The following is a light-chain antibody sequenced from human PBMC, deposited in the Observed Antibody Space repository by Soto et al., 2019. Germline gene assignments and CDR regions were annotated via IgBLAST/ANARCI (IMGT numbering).Light chain of an antibody. V-gene: IGKV1-27*01. Sequence: QMTQSPSSLSASVGDSVTITFRASQGITNYVAWYQQKPGKSPKLLIYAASTLQSGVPSRFSGSGSGTDFTLTISSLQPEDVATYYCQKYHTAPITFGQGTRLEIK. CDR2: AAS. J-gene: IGKJ5*01. CDR3: QKYHTAPIT. CDR1: QGITNY.